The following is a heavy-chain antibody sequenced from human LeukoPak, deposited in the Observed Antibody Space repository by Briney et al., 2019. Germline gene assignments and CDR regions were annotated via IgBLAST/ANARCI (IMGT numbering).Heavy chain of an antibody. CDR1: GFTFDDYG. V-gene: IGHV3-20*04. D-gene: IGHD3-22*01. J-gene: IGHJ4*02. CDR3: ARASHYSDSSDYPDY. CDR2: INWSGGST. Sequence: GGSLRLSCAASGFTFDDYGMSWVRQAPGKGLEWVSGINWSGGSTGYADSVKGRFTISRDNAKNSLYLQMNSLRAEDTALYYCARASHYSDSSDYPDYWGQGTLVTGSS.